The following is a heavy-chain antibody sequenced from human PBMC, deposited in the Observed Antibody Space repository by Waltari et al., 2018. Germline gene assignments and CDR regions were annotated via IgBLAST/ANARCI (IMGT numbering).Heavy chain of an antibody. CDR1: GSAVSSNY. Sequence: EVQLVETGGGLIQRGGSLSLSCAASGSAVSSNYMTRCRQAPGKGLEWVSVIYSGGSTYYADSVKGRFTISRDNSKNTLYLQMNSLRAEDTAVYYCASRAAAGAFDIWGQGTMVTVSS. CDR2: IYSGGST. J-gene: IGHJ3*02. CDR3: ASRAAAGAFDI. V-gene: IGHV3-53*02. D-gene: IGHD6-13*01.